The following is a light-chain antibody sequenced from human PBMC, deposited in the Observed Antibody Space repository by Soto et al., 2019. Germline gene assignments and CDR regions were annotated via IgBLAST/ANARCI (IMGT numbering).Light chain of an antibody. CDR2: GVS. CDR1: QSVRSDY. CDR3: QQYGNSPLT. V-gene: IGKV3-20*01. J-gene: IGKJ4*01. Sequence: ENVLTQSPDTLSLSPGQRATLSCRASQSVRSDYFAWYQQKPGQAPRVIIFGVSTRATGVPDRFSGSGSGTDFTLTISRLEPEDFALYYCQQYGNSPLTFGGGTKVDIK.